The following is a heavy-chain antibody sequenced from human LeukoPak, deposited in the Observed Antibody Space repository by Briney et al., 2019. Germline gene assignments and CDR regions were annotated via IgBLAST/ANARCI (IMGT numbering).Heavy chain of an antibody. CDR3: ARALVAGVTLNALDI. J-gene: IGHJ3*02. CDR2: IQYDGSTT. Sequence: GGSLRLSCAASGFSFSSYWMHWVRQAPGKGLVWVAHIQYDGSTTNYAVSGKGRFTISRDNAKKTLYVQMNSLRAEDTAVYYCARALVAGVTLNALDIWGQGTMVTVSS. D-gene: IGHD2-15*01. CDR1: GFSFSSYW. V-gene: IGHV3-74*01.